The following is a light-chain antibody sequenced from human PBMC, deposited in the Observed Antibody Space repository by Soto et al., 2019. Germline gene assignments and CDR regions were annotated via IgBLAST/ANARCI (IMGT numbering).Light chain of an antibody. CDR2: GAS. V-gene: IGKV3-20*01. J-gene: IGKJ1*01. Sequence: EIVLTQSPDTLSLSPGERATLSCRASHTVTSNYLAWYQQKPGQAPRLLIYGASSMATDIPDRFSGSGSGTDFTLTISRLETEDFAVYYCQHYGGSPRTFGQGTKVEIK. CDR1: HTVTSNY. CDR3: QHYGGSPRT.